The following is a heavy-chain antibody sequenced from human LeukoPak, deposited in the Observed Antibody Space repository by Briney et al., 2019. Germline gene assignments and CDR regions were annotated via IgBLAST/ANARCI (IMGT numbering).Heavy chain of an antibody. D-gene: IGHD1-26*01. Sequence: GGSLRLACAASGFTFSSYSMNCVRQAAGKVLEWVSYTSSSSSTIYYADSVKGRFTIYRDNAKNSLYLQMNSLRAEDTAVYYCARSIPTSPVGAMVSWGQGTMVTVSS. J-gene: IGHJ5*02. CDR3: ARSIPTSPVGAMVS. V-gene: IGHV3-48*01. CDR2: TSSSSSTI. CDR1: GFTFSSYS.